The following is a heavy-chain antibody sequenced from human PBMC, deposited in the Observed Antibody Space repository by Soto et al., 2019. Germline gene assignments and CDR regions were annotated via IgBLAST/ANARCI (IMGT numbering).Heavy chain of an antibody. CDR2: ISYDGSNK. J-gene: IGHJ4*02. CDR1: GFTFSHYG. D-gene: IGHD1-26*01. Sequence: QVQLVQSGAEVKKPGSSVKVSCKASGFTFSHYGIHWVRQAPGKGLEWLAVISYDGSNKHYADSVKGRFTVSRDNSKNTLYLQMNSLRAEDTAVYFCARYSGKYQGPIDYWGQGTLVTVSS. CDR3: ARYSGKYQGPIDY. V-gene: IGHV3-30*03.